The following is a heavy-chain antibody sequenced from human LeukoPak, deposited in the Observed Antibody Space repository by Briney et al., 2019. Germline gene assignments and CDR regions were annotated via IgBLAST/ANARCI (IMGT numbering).Heavy chain of an antibody. V-gene: IGHV3-23*01. J-gene: IGHJ4*02. CDR1: GDSLSNDNYY. Sequence: RPSETLSLTCIVSGDSLSNDNYYWGWIRQPPGKGLEWVSTISGGGGSTYYADSVKGRFTISRDNSKNTLYLQVNSLRAEDTAVYYCAKGGKWDVTPFDYWGQGTLVTVSS. CDR3: AKGGKWDVTPFDY. CDR2: ISGGGGST. D-gene: IGHD1-26*01.